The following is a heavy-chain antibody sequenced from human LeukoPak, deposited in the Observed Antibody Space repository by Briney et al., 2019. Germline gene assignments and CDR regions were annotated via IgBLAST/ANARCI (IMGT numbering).Heavy chain of an antibody. CDR2: ISYDGSNK. D-gene: IGHD4-17*01. CDR1: GFTFSSYA. J-gene: IGHJ4*02. CDR3: ATNDYGAPPNY. V-gene: IGHV3-30*04. Sequence: GGSLRLSCAASGFTFSSYAMHWVRQAPGRGLEWVAVISYDGSNKYYADSVKGRFTISRDNSKNTLYLQMNSLRAEDTAVYYCATNDYGAPPNYWGQGTLVTVSS.